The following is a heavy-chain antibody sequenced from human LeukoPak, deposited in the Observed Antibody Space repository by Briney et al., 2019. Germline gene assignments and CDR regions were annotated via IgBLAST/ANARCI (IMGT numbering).Heavy chain of an antibody. CDR1: GGSISSSSSNC. CDR3: ARNGGNTDFDY. D-gene: IGHD4-23*01. V-gene: IGHV4-4*02. J-gene: IGHJ4*02. CDR2: IYHSGAT. Sequence: SETLSLTCAVSGGSISSSSSNCWTWVRQPPGKGLGWIGEIYHSGATKYNPSLKSRVTMLLDKSKNQFSLNLNSVTAPDTAVYYCARNGGNTDFDYWGQGTLVTVSS.